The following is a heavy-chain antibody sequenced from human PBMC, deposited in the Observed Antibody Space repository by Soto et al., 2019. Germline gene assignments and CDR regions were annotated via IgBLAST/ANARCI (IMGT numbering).Heavy chain of an antibody. CDR3: ARGWFGPDV. D-gene: IGHD3-10*01. V-gene: IGHV3-74*01. CDR1: EFTISGRS. CDR2: IDKVGTDS. J-gene: IGHJ6*03. Sequence: ELQLVESGGGLVQRGGSLRLSCAASEFTISGRSVHWVRQAPGKGLVWVSGIDKVGTDSTYADSVKGRFTSSRDNAKNTVYLQMNSLRVEDTAVYYCARGWFGPDVWGKGTTVTGSS.